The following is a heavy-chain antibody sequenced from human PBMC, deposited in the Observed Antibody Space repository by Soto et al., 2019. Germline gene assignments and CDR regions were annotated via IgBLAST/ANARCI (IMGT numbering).Heavy chain of an antibody. J-gene: IGHJ4*02. Sequence: QVQLVESGGGVVQPGGSLSLTFAASGFTFSSYAMPWVRQAPGKGLEWVAVISYDGRSKYYADSIKGRFTISSDNSKNTLYLQMTDLRPEDSAVYYCAKALSSRVVISTCFDYWGQGTLVTVSS. CDR2: ISYDGRSK. V-gene: IGHV3-30*18. CDR3: AKALSSRVVISTCFDY. CDR1: GFTFSSYA. D-gene: IGHD3-22*01.